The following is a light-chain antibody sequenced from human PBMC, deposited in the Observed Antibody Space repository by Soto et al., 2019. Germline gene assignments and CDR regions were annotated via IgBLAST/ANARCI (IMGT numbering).Light chain of an antibody. J-gene: IGKJ3*01. Sequence: EIVMTQFPATVSVSPGERATLSCRASQSVTNGLAWYQQKPGQAPRLLIYGASIRATDIPARFSGSGSGTEFTLTINSLQSEGSAVYYCKQYNSWSVVTFGHGTKVDLK. CDR1: QSVTNG. CDR3: KQYNSWSVVT. CDR2: GAS. V-gene: IGKV3-15*01.